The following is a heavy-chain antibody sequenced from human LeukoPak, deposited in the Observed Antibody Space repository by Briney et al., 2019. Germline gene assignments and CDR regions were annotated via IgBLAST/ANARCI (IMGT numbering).Heavy chain of an antibody. V-gene: IGHV4-38-2*01. CDR2: IYHSGST. J-gene: IGHJ4*02. CDR3: ARQVGDTYYFDC. CDR1: GYSISSGYY. D-gene: IGHD4-17*01. Sequence: SETLSLTCAVSGYSISSGYYWGWIRQPPGKGLEWIGSIYHSGSTYYNPSLKSRVTISVEKSKNQFSLKLSSVTAADTAVYYCARQVGDTYYFDCWGQGTLVTVSS.